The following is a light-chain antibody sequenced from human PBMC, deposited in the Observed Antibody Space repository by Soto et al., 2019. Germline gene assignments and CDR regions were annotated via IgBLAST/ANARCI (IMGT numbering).Light chain of an antibody. V-gene: IGKV1-27*01. Sequence: DIQMTQSPSSLSASVGDRVTITCRASHDIRNYLAWYQQKPGRVPELLIYTASTLQSGVPSRFSGSGSGTEFTLTISSLQPEDVATYYCQKYNSDPLTFGGGTKVEIK. CDR1: HDIRNY. CDR2: TAS. J-gene: IGKJ4*01. CDR3: QKYNSDPLT.